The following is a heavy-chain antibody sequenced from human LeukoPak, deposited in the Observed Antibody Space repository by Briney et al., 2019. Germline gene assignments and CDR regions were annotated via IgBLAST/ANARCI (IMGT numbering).Heavy chain of an antibody. J-gene: IGHJ6*02. V-gene: IGHV1-69*04. Sequence: SVKVSCKASGGTFSSYAISWVRQAPGQGLEWMGRIIPILGIANYAQKLQGRVTITADKSKSTPYMELSSLESEDTAVYYCAGLYSYGSGANYSPGNYGMDVWAKGPRSPSP. CDR2: IIPILGIA. CDR3: AGLYSYGSGANYSPGNYGMDV. CDR1: GGTFSSYA. D-gene: IGHD3-10*01.